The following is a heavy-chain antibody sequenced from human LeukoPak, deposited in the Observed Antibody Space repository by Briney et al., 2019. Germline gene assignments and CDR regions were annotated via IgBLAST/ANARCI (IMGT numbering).Heavy chain of an antibody. CDR2: IGGSGDST. CDR1: GFTFSSFA. J-gene: IGHJ5*02. CDR3: ARGGLQWELLGNWFDP. Sequence: GESLRLSCAASGFTFSSFAMSWVRQTPGKGLEWISAIGGSGDSTYYADSVKGRFTVSRDNSKNTLYLQMNSLRSEDTAVYYCARGGLQWELLGNWFDPWGQGTLVTVSS. V-gene: IGHV3-23*01. D-gene: IGHD3-3*01.